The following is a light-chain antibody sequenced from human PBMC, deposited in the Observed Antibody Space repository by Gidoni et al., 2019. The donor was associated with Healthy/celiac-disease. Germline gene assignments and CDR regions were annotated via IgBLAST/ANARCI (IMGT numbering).Light chain of an antibody. J-gene: IGKJ1*01. V-gene: IGKV3-20*01. CDR2: GAS. CDR1: QIVISSY. CDR3: LQYGSSQWT. Sequence: EIVLTQSPGTLALSPGERATLSCRASQIVISSYLAWYQQKPGQAPRLLIYGASSRATGIPDRFSGSGSGTDFTLTISRLEPEDFALYYCLQYGSSQWTFGQGTKVEIK.